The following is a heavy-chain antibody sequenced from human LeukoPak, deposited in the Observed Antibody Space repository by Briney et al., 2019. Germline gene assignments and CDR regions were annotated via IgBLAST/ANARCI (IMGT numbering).Heavy chain of an antibody. D-gene: IGHD3-10*01. Sequence: GGSLRLSCAASGFTFSSYWMSWVRQSPGKGPEWVANIKQDESERYTVDSVKGRFTISRDNAKNSVSLHMNSLRAEDTAVYYCARVWYGSGSLYQYYYYINVWGKGTTVTISS. J-gene: IGHJ6*03. CDR3: ARVWYGSGSLYQYYYYINV. CDR1: GFTFSSYW. V-gene: IGHV3-7*01. CDR2: IKQDESER.